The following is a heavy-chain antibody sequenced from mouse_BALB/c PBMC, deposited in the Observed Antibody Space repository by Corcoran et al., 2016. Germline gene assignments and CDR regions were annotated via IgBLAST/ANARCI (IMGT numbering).Heavy chain of an antibody. CDR1: GYTFTSYV. CDR3: ASMITYYFDY. V-gene: IGHV1S136*01. D-gene: IGHD2-4*01. CDR2: INPYNDGT. J-gene: IGHJ2*01. Sequence: EVQLQQSGPELVKPGASVKMSCKVSGYTFTSYVMHWVKQKPGQGLEWIGYINPYNDGTKYNEKFKGKATLTSDKSSSTASMELSSLTSEDSAVYYCASMITYYFDYWGQGTTLTVSS.